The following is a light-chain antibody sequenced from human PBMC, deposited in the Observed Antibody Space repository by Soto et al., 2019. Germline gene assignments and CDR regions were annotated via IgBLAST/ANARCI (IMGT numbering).Light chain of an antibody. V-gene: IGLV1-44*01. CDR3: AAWDDSLNGRV. Sequence: QSVLTHPPSASGTPGQRVTISCSGSNSNIGSNTVNWYQQLPGTAPKLLIYYDNLRPSGVPDRISGYKSGTSASLAISGLQSDHEADYYCAAWDDSLNGRVFVTGTRVTVL. CDR2: YDN. J-gene: IGLJ1*01. CDR1: NSNIGSNT.